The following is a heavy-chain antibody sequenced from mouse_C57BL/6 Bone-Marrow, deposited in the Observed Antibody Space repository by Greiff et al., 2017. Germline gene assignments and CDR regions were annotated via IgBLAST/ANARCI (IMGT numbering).Heavy chain of an antibody. J-gene: IGHJ2*01. CDR2: IDPSDSYT. D-gene: IGHD1-1*01. V-gene: IGHV1-69*01. CDR3: ARDYDGSSYWSYYFDY. Sequence: QVQLQQPGAELVMPGASVKLSCKASGYTFTSYWMHWVKQRPGQGLEWIGEIDPSDSYTNYNQKFKGKSTLTVDKSSSTAYMQLSSLTSEDSAVYYCARDYDGSSYWSYYFDYWGQGTTLTVSS. CDR1: GYTFTSYW.